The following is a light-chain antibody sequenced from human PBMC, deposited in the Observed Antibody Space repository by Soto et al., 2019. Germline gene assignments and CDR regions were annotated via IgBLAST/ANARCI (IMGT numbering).Light chain of an antibody. J-gene: IGKJ1*01. V-gene: IGKV3-15*01. CDR2: GAS. CDR1: ESVRTS. Sequence: EIVLTQSPATLSVSPGERATLSCRASESVRTSLAWYQQKPGRSPSLLIYGASNRASGVPDRFGGSGSGTEFTLTINSLESGDFAIYYCQQYSDWPRTFCQGTKLEFK. CDR3: QQYSDWPRT.